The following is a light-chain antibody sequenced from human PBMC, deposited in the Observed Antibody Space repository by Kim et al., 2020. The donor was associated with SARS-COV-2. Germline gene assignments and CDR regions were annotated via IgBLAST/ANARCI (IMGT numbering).Light chain of an antibody. CDR1: QSVLTS. CDR2: TAT. V-gene: IGKV1-39*01. Sequence: VGDRVTITCRASQSVLTSLNWYQQQSGKVPKLLISTATSLERGVPSRFSGTGYGTEFTLTISSLQPDDTATYYCQQGAYAPNTFGQGTKVDIK. J-gene: IGKJ2*01. CDR3: QQGAYAPNT.